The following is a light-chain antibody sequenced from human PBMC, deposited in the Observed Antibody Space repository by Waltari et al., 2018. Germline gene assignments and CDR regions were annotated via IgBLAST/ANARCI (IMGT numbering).Light chain of an antibody. CDR1: QNIYTN. CDR3: QQYNSWLTWT. Sequence: EIMMTQSPATLSVSPGDRATLSCRASQNIYTNLAWYQQKPGQTPRLLIYGASTRPTGIPARFSGSGSGTEFTLTINSLQSEDFAVYYCQQYNSWLTWTFGQRDQGGNQT. CDR2: GAS. J-gene: IGKJ1*01. V-gene: IGKV3-15*01.